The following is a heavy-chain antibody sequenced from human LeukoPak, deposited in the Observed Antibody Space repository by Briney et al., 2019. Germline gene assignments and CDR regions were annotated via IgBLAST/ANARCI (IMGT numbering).Heavy chain of an antibody. D-gene: IGHD6-19*01. Sequence: SETLCLTCTVSGGTIRSSSYYWGWIRQPPGKGLEWIGSIYYSGSTYYNASLKSRGTISVDTSKNQFSLKLNSVTAADTAVYFCARQVVAMAGTGYFDYWGQGTLVTVSS. CDR3: ARQVVAMAGTGYFDY. J-gene: IGHJ4*02. CDR1: GGTIRSSSYY. CDR2: IYYSGST. V-gene: IGHV4-39*01.